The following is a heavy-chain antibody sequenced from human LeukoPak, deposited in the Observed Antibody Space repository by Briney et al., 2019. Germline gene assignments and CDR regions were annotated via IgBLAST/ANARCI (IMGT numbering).Heavy chain of an antibody. D-gene: IGHD3-10*01. J-gene: IGHJ4*02. Sequence: GGSLRLSCAASGFTFSSYSMNWVRQAPGKGLEWVGHIKSRTDGGTTDYAAPVKGRFTISRDDSKNTLYLQMNSLKTEDTAVYYCTIGHGGSGTSFDYWGQGTLVTVPS. CDR3: TIGHGGSGTSFDY. CDR1: GFTFSSYS. CDR2: IKSRTDGGTT. V-gene: IGHV3-15*01.